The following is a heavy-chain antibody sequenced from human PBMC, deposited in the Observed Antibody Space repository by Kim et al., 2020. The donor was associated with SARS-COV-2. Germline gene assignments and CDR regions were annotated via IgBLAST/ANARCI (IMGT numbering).Heavy chain of an antibody. V-gene: IGHV3-7*03. Sequence: GGSLRLSCAASGFTFSSYWMSWVRQAPGKGLEWVANIKQDGSEKYYVDSVKGRFTISRDNAKNSLYLQMNSLRAEDTAEYYCARVPIYSSGWYNWFDPWGQGTLVTVSS. CDR3: ARVPIYSSGWYNWFDP. CDR1: GFTFSSYW. D-gene: IGHD6-19*01. J-gene: IGHJ5*02. CDR2: IKQDGSEK.